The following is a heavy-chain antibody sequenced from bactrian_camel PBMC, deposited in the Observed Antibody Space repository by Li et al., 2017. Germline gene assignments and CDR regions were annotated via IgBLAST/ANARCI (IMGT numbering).Heavy chain of an antibody. Sequence: ESGGGLVQPGGSLRLSCKATRFNISNYVMKWVRQAPGKGFELVAQIDSGAGGVTYVADSVKGRFTMSRDNAKNTVYLQMNSLEVKDTAMYYCAADVFPYGAHWSSQYDYNYWGQGTQVTVS. CDR3: AADVFPYGAHWSSQYDYNY. CDR2: IDSGAGGVT. CDR1: RFNISNYV. D-gene: IGHD6*01. V-gene: IGHV3S40*01. J-gene: IGHJ4*01.